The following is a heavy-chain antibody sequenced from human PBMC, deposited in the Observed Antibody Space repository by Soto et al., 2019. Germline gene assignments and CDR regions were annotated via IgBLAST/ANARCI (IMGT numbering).Heavy chain of an antibody. CDR1: GDSINSDGYY. CDR2: IYYSGRT. D-gene: IGHD5-18*01. J-gene: IGHJ6*03. CDR3: ARGGHSFGFYFYYYMDL. Sequence: QVQLQESGPGLVKPSQTLSLTWTVSGDSINSDGYYWNWIRQHPGKGLEWIGYIYYSGRTYYNPSLKSRITMSLDTSQNLFSLELSSVTAADTAVYYCARGGHSFGFYFYYYMDLWGKGTTVTVSS. V-gene: IGHV4-31*02.